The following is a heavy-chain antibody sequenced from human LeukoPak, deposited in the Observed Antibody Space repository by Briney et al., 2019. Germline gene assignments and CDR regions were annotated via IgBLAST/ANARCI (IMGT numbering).Heavy chain of an antibody. Sequence: GGSLRLSCAASGFTFSNYWMHWVRQAPGKRLVWVSRINSDGSSPSHADSVKGRFTISRDNVKNTLYLQMNSLGAEDAAVYYCARDRGWGDYLFDYWGQGTLVTVSS. CDR3: ARDRGWGDYLFDY. D-gene: IGHD4-17*01. V-gene: IGHV3-74*01. J-gene: IGHJ4*02. CDR2: INSDGSSP. CDR1: GFTFSNYW.